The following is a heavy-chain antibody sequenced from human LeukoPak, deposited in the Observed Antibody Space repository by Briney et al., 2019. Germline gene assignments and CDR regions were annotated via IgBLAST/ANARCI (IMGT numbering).Heavy chain of an antibody. Sequence: ASVKVSCKASGYPFTSYYMHWVRQAPGQGLGWMGIINPSGGSTSYAQKFQGRVTMTRDMSTSTVYMELSSLRSEDTAVYYCARDIYLSRHQAAFLFDYWGQGTLVTVSS. D-gene: IGHD2-2*02. CDR2: INPSGGST. CDR3: ARDIYLSRHQAAFLFDY. CDR1: GYPFTSYY. J-gene: IGHJ4*02. V-gene: IGHV1-46*01.